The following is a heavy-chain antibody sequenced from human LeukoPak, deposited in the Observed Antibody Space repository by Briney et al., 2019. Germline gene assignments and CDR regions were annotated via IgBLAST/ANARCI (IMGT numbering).Heavy chain of an antibody. D-gene: IGHD1-1*01. V-gene: IGHV3-30*03. CDR1: GFTVSSNS. CDR2: ISYDGSNK. CDR3: ASHRGDYATGYFDY. J-gene: IGHJ4*02. Sequence: GGSLRLSCAASGFTVSSNSMTWVRQAPGKGLEWVAIISYDGSNKYYADSVRGRFTISKDNSQNTLHLQMNSLRAEDTAVYYCASHRGDYATGYFDYWGQGTLVTVSS.